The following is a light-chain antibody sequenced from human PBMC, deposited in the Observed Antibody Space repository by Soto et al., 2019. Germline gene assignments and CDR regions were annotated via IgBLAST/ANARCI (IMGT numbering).Light chain of an antibody. V-gene: IGKV3-20*01. CDR3: QQYGSSGT. Sequence: EIVLTQSPGTLSLSPGKRATLSCRASQSVSNNYLAWYQQKPGQAPRLLSYGASNSATGIPDRFSGSGSGTDFTLTISRLEPEDFAVYYCQQYGSSGTFGQGTKVDIK. CDR2: GAS. J-gene: IGKJ1*01. CDR1: QSVSNNY.